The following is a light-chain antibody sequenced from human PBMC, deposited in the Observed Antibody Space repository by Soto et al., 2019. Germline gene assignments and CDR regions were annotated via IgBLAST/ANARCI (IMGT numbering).Light chain of an antibody. Sequence: DIQMTKSPSTLSASVGDRVTITCRASQGISGWLAWYQQKAGNAPRLLIFDASSLMSGVPSRFSGSGYGTEFTLTISSLQPDDFATYYCQHYNSYSEAFGQGTKVDIK. CDR1: QGISGW. V-gene: IGKV1-5*01. CDR3: QHYNSYSEA. CDR2: DAS. J-gene: IGKJ1*01.